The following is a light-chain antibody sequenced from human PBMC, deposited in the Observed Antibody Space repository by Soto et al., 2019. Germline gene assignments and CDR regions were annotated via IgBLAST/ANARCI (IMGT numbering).Light chain of an antibody. V-gene: IGLV2-14*01. Sequence: QSALTQPASVSGSPGQSICISCTGTSSDVGSYNSVSWYQQHPGKAPKLMIFDVSNRPSGVSNRFSGSKSGNTASLTISGLQAEDEADYYCSSYTSSNTVVFGGGTKVTVL. J-gene: IGLJ2*01. CDR3: SSYTSSNTVV. CDR1: SSDVGSYNS. CDR2: DVS.